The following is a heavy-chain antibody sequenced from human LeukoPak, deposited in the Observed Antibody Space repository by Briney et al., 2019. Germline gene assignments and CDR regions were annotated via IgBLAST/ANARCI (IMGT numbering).Heavy chain of an antibody. CDR3: ARATKYSSGWRTEAAYNWFDP. CDR1: GYTFTSYA. V-gene: IGHV7-4-1*02. Sequence: ASVKVSCKASGYTFTSYAMNWVRQAPGQGLEWMGWINTNTGNPTYAQGFTGRFVFSLDTSVSTAYLQISSLKAEDTAVYYCARATKYSSGWRTEAAYNWFDPWGQGTLVTVSS. D-gene: IGHD6-19*01. J-gene: IGHJ5*02. CDR2: INTNTGNP.